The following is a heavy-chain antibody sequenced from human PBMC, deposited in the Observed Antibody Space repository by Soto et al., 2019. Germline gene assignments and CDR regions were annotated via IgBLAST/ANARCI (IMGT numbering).Heavy chain of an antibody. D-gene: IGHD3-3*01. CDR3: AKARAQYYDFWSGYPVDY. CDR2: ISGSGGST. CDR1: GFTFSSYA. Sequence: GGSLRLSCAASGFTFSSYAMSWVRQAPGKGLEWGSAISGSGGSTYYADSVKGRFTISRDNSKNTLYLQMNSLRAEDTAVYYCAKARAQYYDFWSGYPVDYWGQGTLVTVSS. V-gene: IGHV3-23*01. J-gene: IGHJ4*02.